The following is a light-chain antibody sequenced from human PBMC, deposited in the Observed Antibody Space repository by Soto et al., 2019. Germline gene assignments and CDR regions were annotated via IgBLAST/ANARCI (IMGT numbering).Light chain of an antibody. J-gene: IGKJ1*01. Sequence: DIQMTQSPSTLSAYVGDRVTITCRASQSISSWLAWYQQKPGKAPKLLISAISSLESGVPSRISGSGSGTDFTLTINTLQPEDIATYYCQQSYSIPWTFGQRTKADI. V-gene: IGKV1-39*01. CDR3: QQSYSIPWT. CDR2: AIS. CDR1: QSISSW.